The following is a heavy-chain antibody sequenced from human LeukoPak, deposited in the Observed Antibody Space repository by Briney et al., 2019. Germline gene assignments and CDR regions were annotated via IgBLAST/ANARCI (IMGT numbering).Heavy chain of an antibody. V-gene: IGHV3-21*01. CDR2: ISSSSSYI. Sequence: PGGSLRLSCAASGLTFSSYSMNWVRQAPGKGLEWVSSISSSSSYIYYADSVKGRFTISRDNAKNSLYLQTNSLRAEDTAVYYCAREATTVTIFDYWGQGTLVTVSS. J-gene: IGHJ4*02. CDR3: AREATTVTIFDY. D-gene: IGHD4-17*01. CDR1: GLTFSSYS.